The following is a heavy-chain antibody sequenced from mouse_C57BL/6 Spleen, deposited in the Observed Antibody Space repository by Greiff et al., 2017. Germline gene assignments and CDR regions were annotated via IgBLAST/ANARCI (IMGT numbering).Heavy chain of an antibody. CDR3: ARDLLRGAMDY. CDR2: ISDGGSYA. D-gene: IGHD1-1*01. J-gene: IGHJ4*01. Sequence: EVQLQESGGGLVKPGGSLKLSCAASGFTFSSYAMSWVRQTPEKRLEWVATISDGGSYAYYPDNVKGRFTISRDNAKNNLYLQMSHLKSEDTAMYYCARDLLRGAMDYWGQGTSVTVSS. V-gene: IGHV5-4*01. CDR1: GFTFSSYA.